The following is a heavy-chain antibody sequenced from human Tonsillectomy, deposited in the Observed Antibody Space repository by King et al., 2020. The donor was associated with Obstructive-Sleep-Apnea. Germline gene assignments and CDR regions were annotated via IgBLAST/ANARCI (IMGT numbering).Heavy chain of an antibody. CDR3: ARQVGGGCGLCDQ. CDR2: VHYSGST. CDR1: GGSINNYY. Sequence: VQLQESGPGLVKPSETLSLTCTVSGGSINNYYWSWIRQPPGKGLEWMGYVHYSGSTNYSPSLKSRVTISEDTSKNQFSLKLNSVTAADTAVYYCARQVGGGCGLCDQWGHGTL. V-gene: IGHV4-59*08. J-gene: IGHJ4*01. D-gene: IGHD6-19*01.